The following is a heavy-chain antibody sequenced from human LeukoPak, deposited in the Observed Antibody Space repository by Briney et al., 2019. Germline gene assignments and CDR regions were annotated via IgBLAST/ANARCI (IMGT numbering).Heavy chain of an antibody. Sequence: SETLSLTCTVSGGSISSYYWSWIRQPAGKGLGWIGRIYTSGSTNYNPSLKSRVTMSVDTSKNQFSLKLSSVTAADTAVYYCARGFGATNAFDIWGQGTMVTVSS. V-gene: IGHV4-4*07. CDR2: IYTSGST. CDR1: GGSISSYY. J-gene: IGHJ3*02. CDR3: ARGFGATNAFDI. D-gene: IGHD5-24*01.